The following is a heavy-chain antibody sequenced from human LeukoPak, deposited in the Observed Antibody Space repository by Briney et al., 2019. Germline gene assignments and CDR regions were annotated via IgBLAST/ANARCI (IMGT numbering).Heavy chain of an antibody. CDR2: IRSKANSYAT. D-gene: IGHD3-22*01. CDR3: TRPYYDSSGFNWFDP. J-gene: IGHJ5*02. Sequence: GGSLKLSCAASGFTFSGSAMHWVRQASGKGLEWVGRIRSKANSYATAYAASVEGRFTISRDDSKNTAYLQMNSLKTEDTAVYYCTRPYYDSSGFNWFDPWGQGTLVTVSS. V-gene: IGHV3-73*01. CDR1: GFTFSGSA.